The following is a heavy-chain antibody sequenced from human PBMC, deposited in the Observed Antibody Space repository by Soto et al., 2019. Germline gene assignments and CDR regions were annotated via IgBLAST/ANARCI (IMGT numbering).Heavy chain of an antibody. Sequence: SQTLSLTCAISGDSVSSNSAAWNWIRQSPSRGLEWLGRTYYRSKWYTDYAVSVISRITINPDTSKNHFSLQLKSVTPEATALYFCALLAPGGSGGGGDYWGQGTLVTVSS. J-gene: IGHJ4*02. CDR3: ALLAPGGSGGGGDY. CDR1: GDSVSSNSAA. V-gene: IGHV6-1*01. D-gene: IGHD6-19*01. CDR2: TYYRSKWYT.